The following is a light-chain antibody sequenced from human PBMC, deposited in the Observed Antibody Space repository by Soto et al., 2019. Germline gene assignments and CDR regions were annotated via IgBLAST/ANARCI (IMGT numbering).Light chain of an antibody. CDR2: GAS. CDR1: QTIRSNY. Sequence: ETVLTQSPATLSLSPGERATLSCRASQTIRSNYLAWYRQTPGQAPRLLIYGASNRATGIADRFSGSGSGKDFTLIISRLEPEDFALYYCQQYGSAPWTFGQGTKLEIK. J-gene: IGKJ1*01. V-gene: IGKV3-20*01. CDR3: QQYGSAPWT.